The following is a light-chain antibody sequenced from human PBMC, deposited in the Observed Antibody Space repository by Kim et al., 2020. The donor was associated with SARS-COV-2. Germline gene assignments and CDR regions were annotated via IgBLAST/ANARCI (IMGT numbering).Light chain of an antibody. V-gene: IGLV3-1*01. CDR2: QDS. CDR1: KLGDKY. Sequence: SYELTQPPSVSVSPGQTASITCSGDKLGDKYACWYQQKPGQSPVLVIYQDSKRPSGIPERFSGSNSGNTATLTISGTQAMDEDAYYCQAWDSSTAFGGGT. CDR3: QAWDSSTA. J-gene: IGLJ2*01.